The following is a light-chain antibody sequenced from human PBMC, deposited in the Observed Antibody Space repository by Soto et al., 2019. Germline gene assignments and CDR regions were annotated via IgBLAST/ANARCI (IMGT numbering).Light chain of an antibody. Sequence: TQSPSTLSASVGDRVTITCRASQSVSSTYLAWYQQKPGQPPRLLIYGASSRATGIPDRFSGSGSGTDFTLTITRLESEDFAVYYCQQYGSSPVTFGQGTRLDIK. J-gene: IGKJ5*01. CDR2: GAS. V-gene: IGKV3-20*01. CDR1: QSVSSTY. CDR3: QQYGSSPVT.